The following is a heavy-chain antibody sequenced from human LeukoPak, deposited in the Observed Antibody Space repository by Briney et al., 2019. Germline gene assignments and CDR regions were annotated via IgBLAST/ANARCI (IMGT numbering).Heavy chain of an antibody. CDR2: ISGSGGST. CDR1: GFTFSSYA. D-gene: IGHD2-2*01. J-gene: IGHJ3*02. V-gene: IGHV3-23*01. Sequence: GGSLRLSCAASGFTFSSYAMSWVRQAPGKGLEWVSAISGSGGSTYYADSVKGRFTISRDNSKTTLYLQMNSLRAEDTAVYYCAKDRRCSSTSCGDAFDIWGQGTMVTVSS. CDR3: AKDRRCSSTSCGDAFDI.